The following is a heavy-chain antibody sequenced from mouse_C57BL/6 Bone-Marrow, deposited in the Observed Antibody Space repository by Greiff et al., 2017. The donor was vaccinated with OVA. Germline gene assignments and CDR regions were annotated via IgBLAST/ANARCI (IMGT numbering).Heavy chain of an antibody. CDR1: GYAFSSYW. Sequence: QVQLKESGAELVKPGASVKISCKASGYAFSSYWMNWVKQRPGKGLEWIGQIYPGDGDTNYNGKFKGKATLTADKSSSTAYMQLSSLTSEDSAVYFCASPLGYGSRFAYWGQGTLVTVSA. CDR2: IYPGDGDT. V-gene: IGHV1-80*01. CDR3: ASPLGYGSRFAY. J-gene: IGHJ3*01. D-gene: IGHD1-1*01.